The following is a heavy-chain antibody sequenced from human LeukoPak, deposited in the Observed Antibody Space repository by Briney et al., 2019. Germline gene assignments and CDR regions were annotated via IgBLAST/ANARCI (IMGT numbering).Heavy chain of an antibody. CDR1: GGTFSSYA. D-gene: IGHD4-17*01. J-gene: IGHJ3*02. Sequence: SVKVSCKASGGTFSSYAISWVRQAPGQGLEWMGGIIPIFGTANYAQKFQGRVTITTDESTSTAYMELSSLRSEDTAVYYCARAQGYGDYKDGAFESWGHGTMVTVFS. CDR3: ARAQGYGDYKDGAFES. V-gene: IGHV1-69*05. CDR2: IIPIFGTA.